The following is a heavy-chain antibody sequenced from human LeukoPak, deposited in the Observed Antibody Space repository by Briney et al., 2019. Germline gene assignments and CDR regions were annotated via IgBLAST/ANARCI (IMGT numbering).Heavy chain of an antibody. CDR2: IYPRDGST. CDR1: GYTFTSNY. Sequence: ASVKVSCKASGYTFTSNYIHWVRQAPGQGLEWMGMIYPRDGSTSYAQKFQGRVTMTRDTSTSTVYMELSSLRSEDTAVYYCAKEKTDTAMARWGWFDPWGRGTLVTVSS. V-gene: IGHV1-46*01. J-gene: IGHJ5*02. CDR3: AKEKTDTAMARWGWFDP. D-gene: IGHD5-18*01.